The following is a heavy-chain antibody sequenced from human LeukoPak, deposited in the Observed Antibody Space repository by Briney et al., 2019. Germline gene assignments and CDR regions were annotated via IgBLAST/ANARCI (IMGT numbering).Heavy chain of an antibody. D-gene: IGHD3-16*02. J-gene: IGHJ4*02. Sequence: GGSLRLSFAASGFTFSSYSMNWVRQAPGKGLEWVSSISSSSSYIYYADSVKGRFTISRDNTKNSLYLQMNSLRAEDTAVYYCARDHFYVWGSYRYIFDLWGQGTLVTVSS. V-gene: IGHV3-21*01. CDR3: ARDHFYVWGSYRYIFDL. CDR2: ISSSSSYI. CDR1: GFTFSSYS.